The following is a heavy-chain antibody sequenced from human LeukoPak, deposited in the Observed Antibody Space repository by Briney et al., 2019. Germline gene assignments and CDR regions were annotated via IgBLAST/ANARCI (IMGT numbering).Heavy chain of an antibody. J-gene: IGHJ4*02. CDR3: ARPPTGYYKTCFDY. CDR2: ISSSSSYI. CDR1: GFTFSSYS. V-gene: IGHV3-21*01. D-gene: IGHD3-9*01. Sequence: KAGGSLRLSCAASGFTFSSYSMNWVRQAPGKGLEWVSSISSSSSYIYYADSVKGRFTISRDNAKNSLYLQMNSLRAEDTAVYYCARPPTGYYKTCFDYWGQGTLVTVSS.